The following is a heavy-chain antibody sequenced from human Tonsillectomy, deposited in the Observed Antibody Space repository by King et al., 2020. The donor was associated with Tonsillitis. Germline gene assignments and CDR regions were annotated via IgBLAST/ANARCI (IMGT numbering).Heavy chain of an antibody. CDR1: GFTFSSYG. CDR2: ISYDGSNK. CDR3: ARDGGIVVVPAAMIGAYFQH. D-gene: IGHD2-2*01. V-gene: IGHV3-33*05. Sequence: VQLVESGGGVVXXGRSLXLXCAASGFTFSSYGMHWVRQAPGKGLEWVAVISYDGSNKYYADSVKGRFTISRDNSKNTLYLQMNSLRAEDTAVYYCARDGGIVVVPAAMIGAYFQHWGQGTLVTVSS. J-gene: IGHJ1*01.